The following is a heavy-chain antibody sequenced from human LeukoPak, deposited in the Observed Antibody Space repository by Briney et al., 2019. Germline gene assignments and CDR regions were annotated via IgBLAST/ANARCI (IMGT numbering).Heavy chain of an antibody. V-gene: IGHV1-18*01. CDR2: ISAYNGNT. D-gene: IGHD5/OR15-5a*01. CDR1: GYTFTSYG. J-gene: IGHJ5*02. CDR3: ARGNGETVSTSLNWFDP. Sequence: GASVKVSCKASGYTFTSYGINWVRQAPGQGLERMGWISAYNGNTKYAQKFQGTVTMTTDTSTTTAYMELRSLRYDDTAVYYCARGNGETVSTSLNWFDPWGQGTLVTVSS.